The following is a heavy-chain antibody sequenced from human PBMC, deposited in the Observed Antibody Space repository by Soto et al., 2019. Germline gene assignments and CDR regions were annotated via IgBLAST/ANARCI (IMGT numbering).Heavy chain of an antibody. CDR3: ARVKAVAGILDY. D-gene: IGHD6-19*01. J-gene: IGHJ4*02. CDR1: GGSISSGGYY. CDR2: IYYSGST. V-gene: IGHV4-31*03. Sequence: QVQLQESGPGLVKPSQTLSLTCTVSGGSISSGGYYWSWIRQHPGKGLEWIGYIYYSGSTYYNPSLQSRVTISGDTSKNQFSLKLSSVTAADTAVYYCARVKAVAGILDYWGQGTLVTVSS.